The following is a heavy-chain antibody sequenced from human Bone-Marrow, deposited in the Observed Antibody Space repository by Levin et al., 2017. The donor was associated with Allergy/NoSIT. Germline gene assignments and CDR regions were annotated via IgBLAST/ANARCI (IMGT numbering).Heavy chain of an antibody. CDR1: GGSISSYY. D-gene: IGHD6-19*01. J-gene: IGHJ3*02. Sequence: KSSETLSLTCTVSGGSISSYYWSWIRQPPGKGLEWIGYIYYSGSTNYNPSLKSRVTISVDTSKNQFSLKLSSVTAADTAVYYCARVSSGWYDDAFDIWGQGTMVTVSS. CDR2: IYYSGST. CDR3: ARVSSGWYDDAFDI. V-gene: IGHV4-59*01.